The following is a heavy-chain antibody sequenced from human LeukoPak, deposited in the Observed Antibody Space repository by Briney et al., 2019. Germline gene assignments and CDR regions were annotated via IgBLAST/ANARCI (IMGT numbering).Heavy chain of an antibody. D-gene: IGHD4-17*01. CDR3: ARVVSQYGDYAWIVNWFDP. V-gene: IGHV4-34*01. Sequence: SETLSLTCAVYGGSFRGYYWSWIRQPPGKGLEWIGEINHSGSTNYNPSLKSRVTISVDTSKNQFSLKLSSVIAADTAVYYCARVVSQYGDYAWIVNWFDPWGQGTLVTVSS. J-gene: IGHJ5*02. CDR2: INHSGST. CDR1: GGSFRGYY.